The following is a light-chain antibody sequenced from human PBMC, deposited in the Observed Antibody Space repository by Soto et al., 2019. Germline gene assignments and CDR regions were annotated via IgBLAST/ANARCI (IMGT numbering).Light chain of an antibody. CDR1: QNLTNNYLGWCY. CDR3: QQYGSSPWT. CDR2: GAS. J-gene: IGKJ1*01. Sequence: EIVLTRSPGTLSLSPGEKATLSCRASQNLTNNYLGWCYLAWYQQKPGQAPRLLIYGASNRATGIPDRFSGSGSGTDFTLTISRLEPEDFAVYSCQQYGSSPWTFGQGTKVEIK. V-gene: IGKV3-20*01.